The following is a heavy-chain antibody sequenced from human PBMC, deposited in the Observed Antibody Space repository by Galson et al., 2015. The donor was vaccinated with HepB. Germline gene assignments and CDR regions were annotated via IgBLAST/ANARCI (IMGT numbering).Heavy chain of an antibody. J-gene: IGHJ6*03. D-gene: IGHD6-13*01. CDR2: ISYDGSNK. V-gene: IGHV3-30*04. CDR3: AKGLKGSSWLPCYYYMDV. CDR1: GFTFSSYA. Sequence: SLRLSCAASGFTFSSYAMHWVRQAPGKGLEWVAVISYDGSNKYYADSVKGRFTISRDNSKNTLYLQMNSLRAEDTAVYYCAKGLKGSSWLPCYYYMDVWGKGTTVTVSS.